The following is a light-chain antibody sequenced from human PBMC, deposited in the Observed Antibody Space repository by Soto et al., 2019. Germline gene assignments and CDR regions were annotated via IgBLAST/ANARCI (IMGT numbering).Light chain of an antibody. CDR1: SSDVGAYDY. CDR3: SSYAGSNKVL. CDR2: EVN. Sequence: QSALTQPPSASGSPGQSVTISCTGTSSDVGAYDYVCWYQQHPGKAPKLMIYEVNKRPSGVPDRFSGSKSGNTASLTVSGLQAEDEADYYCSSYAGSNKVLFGGGTKLTVL. J-gene: IGLJ2*01. V-gene: IGLV2-8*01.